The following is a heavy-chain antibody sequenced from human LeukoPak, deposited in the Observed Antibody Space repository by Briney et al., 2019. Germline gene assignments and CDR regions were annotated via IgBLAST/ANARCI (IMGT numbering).Heavy chain of an antibody. CDR3: AGVPGWDIVVVPAAYFDY. CDR2: ISSSSSYI. CDR1: GFTFSSYS. D-gene: IGHD2-2*01. J-gene: IGHJ4*02. Sequence: GGSLRLSCAASGFTFSSYSMNWVRQAPGKGLEWVSSISSSSSYIYYADSVKGRFTISRDNAKNSLYLQTNSLRAEDTAVYYCAGVPGWDIVVVPAAYFDYWGQGTLVTVSS. V-gene: IGHV3-21*01.